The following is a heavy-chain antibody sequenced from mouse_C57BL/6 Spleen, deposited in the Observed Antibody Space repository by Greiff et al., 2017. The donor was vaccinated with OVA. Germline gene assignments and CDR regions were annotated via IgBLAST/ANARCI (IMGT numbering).Heavy chain of an antibody. CDR2: IYPGDGDT. V-gene: IGHV1-82*01. CDR3: ARRGGYGSSFFYDY. D-gene: IGHD1-1*01. J-gene: IGHJ2*01. Sequence: VQLQQSGPELVKPGASVKISCKASGYAFSSSWMNWVKQRPGKGLEWIGRIYPGDGDTNYNGKFKGTATLTADKSSSTAYMQRSSLTSEDSSVYFCARRGGYGSSFFYDYWGQGTTLTVSS. CDR1: GYAFSSSW.